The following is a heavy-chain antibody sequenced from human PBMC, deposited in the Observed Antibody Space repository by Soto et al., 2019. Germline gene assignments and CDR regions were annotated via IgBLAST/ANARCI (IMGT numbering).Heavy chain of an antibody. CDR2: IYTSGSA. V-gene: IGHV4-4*07. CDR3: ARDRGRDYDYVWGSYKSGWFDP. Sequence: TSETLSLTCTVSGGSISSYYWSWIRQPAGKGLEWIGRIYTSGSANYNPSLKSRVTMSVDTSKNQFSLKLSSVTAADTAVYYCARDRGRDYDYVWGSYKSGWFDPWGQGTLVTVSS. D-gene: IGHD3-16*01. CDR1: GGSISSYY. J-gene: IGHJ5*02.